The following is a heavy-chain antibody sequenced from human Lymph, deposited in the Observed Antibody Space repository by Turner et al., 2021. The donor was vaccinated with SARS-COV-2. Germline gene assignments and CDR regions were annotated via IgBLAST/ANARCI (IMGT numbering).Heavy chain of an antibody. CDR2: ITFTSSYI. CDR3: ARGPPDFPYYFDY. J-gene: IGHJ4*02. CDR1: GFTFSSYS. Sequence: EVQLVESGGGLVKPGGSLRLSCAASGFTFSSYSMNWVRQAPGKGPDWVSSITFTSSYIYYADSVKGRFTISRDNAKNSLYLQMNSLRAEDTAVYYCARGPPDFPYYFDYWGQGTLVTVSS. V-gene: IGHV3-21*01. D-gene: IGHD2-21*02.